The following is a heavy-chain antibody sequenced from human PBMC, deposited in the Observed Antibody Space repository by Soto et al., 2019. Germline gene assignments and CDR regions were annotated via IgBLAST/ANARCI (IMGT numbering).Heavy chain of an antibody. CDR1: GHSFSNSW. V-gene: IGHV5-51*01. Sequence: PGESLKISCKGSGHSFSNSWIAWVRQMPGKGLEWMGIIYPGDSDSRYSPSFQGQVSISADKSINTAYLQWSSLKASDTAMYYCARHDAYSSSDFWGQGTLVTV. CDR2: IYPGDSDS. CDR3: ARHDAYSSSDF. J-gene: IGHJ4*02. D-gene: IGHD6-19*01.